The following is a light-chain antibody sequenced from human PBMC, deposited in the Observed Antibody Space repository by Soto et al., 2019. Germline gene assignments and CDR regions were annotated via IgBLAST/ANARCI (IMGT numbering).Light chain of an antibody. CDR1: NSDLGSYDF. CDR3: SSYTTSSTRV. V-gene: IGLV2-14*01. CDR2: KVS. J-gene: IGLJ3*02. Sequence: QPVLTQPASVSGSPGQSITISCTGTNSDLGSYDFVSWYQHHPGTAPKLILYKVSDRPSGVSSRFSGSKSGHTASLTISGLQAEDEGFYYCSSYTTSSTRVFGGGTKLTVL.